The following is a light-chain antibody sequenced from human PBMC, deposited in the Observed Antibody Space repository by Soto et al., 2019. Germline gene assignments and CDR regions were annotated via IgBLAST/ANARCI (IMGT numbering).Light chain of an antibody. CDR2: DNN. J-gene: IGLJ1*01. Sequence: QSVLTQPPSVSAAPGQKVTISCSGSSSNIGNNYVSWYQQLPGTAPKLLIYDNNKRPSGIPDRFSGYKSGTSATLGITGLQTVDEADYYCGTWDSSLSIYVFGTGTKVTVL. CDR3: GTWDSSLSIYV. V-gene: IGLV1-51*01. CDR1: SSNIGNNY.